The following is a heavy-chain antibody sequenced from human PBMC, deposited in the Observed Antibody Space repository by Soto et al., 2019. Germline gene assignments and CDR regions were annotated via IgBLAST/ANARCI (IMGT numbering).Heavy chain of an antibody. CDR2: IYYSGST. Sequence: SETLSLTCTVSGGSISSGGYYWSWIRQHPGKGLEWIGYIYYSGSTYYSPSLKSRVTISVDTSKNQFSLKLSSVTAADTAVYYCATSTITMVRGVIMDYWGQGTLVTVSS. CDR1: GGSISSGGYY. CDR3: ATSTITMVRGVIMDY. V-gene: IGHV4-31*03. D-gene: IGHD3-10*01. J-gene: IGHJ4*02.